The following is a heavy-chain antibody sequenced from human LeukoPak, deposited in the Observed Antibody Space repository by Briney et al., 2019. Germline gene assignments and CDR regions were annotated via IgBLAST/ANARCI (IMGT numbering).Heavy chain of an antibody. Sequence: PSETLSLTCTVSGGSISSSSYYWGWIRQPPGKGLEWIGSIYYSGSTYYNPSLKSRVTISVGTSKNQFSLKLSSVTAADTAVYYCARGGRRSRIRGYCSTSCYGYWFDPWGQGTLVTVSS. D-gene: IGHD2-2*01. CDR2: IYYSGST. V-gene: IGHV4-39*07. CDR1: GGSISSSSYY. CDR3: ARGGRRSRIRGYCSTSCYGYWFDP. J-gene: IGHJ5*02.